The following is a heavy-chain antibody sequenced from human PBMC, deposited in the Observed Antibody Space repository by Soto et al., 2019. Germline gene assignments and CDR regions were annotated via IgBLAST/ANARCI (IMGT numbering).Heavy chain of an antibody. CDR3: AKGRGATRGSFDY. J-gene: IGHJ4*02. CDR1: GFTFSSYG. V-gene: IGHV3-23*01. CDR2: IISSGDST. Sequence: EVQLLESGGGLVQPGGSLRLSCAASGFTFSSYGVSWVRQAPGKGLEWVSAIISSGDSTYYADSVKGRITISRDNSKNTLYLQMNSLRTEDTAVYYCAKGRGATRGSFDYWGQGTLVTVSS. D-gene: IGHD1-26*01.